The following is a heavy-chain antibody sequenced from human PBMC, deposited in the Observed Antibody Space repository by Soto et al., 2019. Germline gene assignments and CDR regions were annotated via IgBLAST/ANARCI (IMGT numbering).Heavy chain of an antibody. V-gene: IGHV4-61*01. CDR3: ARDYWGSLDY. D-gene: IGHD7-27*01. CDR1: GVSVSDYSYQ. J-gene: IGHJ4*02. Sequence: NPSETLSLTCTVSGVSVSDYSYQWSWIRLPPGKGLEWIGYISHHGFNNYNPSLKSRVTISVSTSNNQFSLNLRSVTAAAKAIYYCARDYWGSLDYWGQGTPVTVSS. CDR2: ISHHGFN.